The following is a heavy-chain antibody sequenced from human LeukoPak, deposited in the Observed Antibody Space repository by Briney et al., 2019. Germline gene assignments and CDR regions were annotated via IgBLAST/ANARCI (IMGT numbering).Heavy chain of an antibody. CDR1: GFTFSSYA. D-gene: IGHD3-3*01. CDR3: AKDHYDFWSGYPYYFDY. CDR2: ISGSGGST. V-gene: IGHV3-23*01. J-gene: IGHJ4*02. Sequence: GGSLRHSCAASGFTFSSYAMSWVRQAPGKGLEWVSAISGSGGSTYYADSVKGRFTISRDNSKNTLYLQMNSLRAEDTAVYYCAKDHYDFWSGYPYYFDYWGQGTLVTVSS.